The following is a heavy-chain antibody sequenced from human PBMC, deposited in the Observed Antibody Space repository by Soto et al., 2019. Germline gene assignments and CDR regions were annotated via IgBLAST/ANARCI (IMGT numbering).Heavy chain of an antibody. V-gene: IGHV5-51*01. CDR1: GYRFNDYW. CDR3: ARGGGDYDLWSLLDY. J-gene: IGHJ4*02. D-gene: IGHD3-3*01. CDR2: IYPGDSDT. Sequence: GESLKISCKASGYRFNDYWMAWVRQMPGKGLEWMGIIYPGDSDTRYSPSFQGQVTISADKSISTAYLQWRSLKASDTAIYYCARGGGDYDLWSLLDYWGQGALVTVSS.